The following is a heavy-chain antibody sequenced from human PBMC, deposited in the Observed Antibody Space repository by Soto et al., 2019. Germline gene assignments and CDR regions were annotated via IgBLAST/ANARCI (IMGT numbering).Heavy chain of an antibody. CDR3: AKDQALAAALFY. CDR2: ITGSGGST. J-gene: IGHJ4*02. CDR1: GFTFSSHA. D-gene: IGHD6-13*01. Sequence: EVQLLESGGGLVQPGGSLRLSCAASGFTFSSHAMTWVRQAPGKGLEWVSSITGSGGSTYYADSVKGRFTISRNNSKNTRYLQMNSLRAEDTALYYCAKDQALAAALFYWGQGTLVTVSS. V-gene: IGHV3-23*01.